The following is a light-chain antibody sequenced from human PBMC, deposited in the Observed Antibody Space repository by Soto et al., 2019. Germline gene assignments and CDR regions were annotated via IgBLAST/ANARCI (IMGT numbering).Light chain of an antibody. J-gene: IGKJ2*01. CDR1: QSVSSN. Sequence: IVMTQSPGTLSVSPGERATLSCRASQSVSSNLAWYQQKPGQAPRLLIYGASTRATGIPARFSGSGSGTDFTLTISSLQSEDFAVYYCQHYNYWPYTFGQGTKVDI. CDR2: GAS. V-gene: IGKV3-15*01. CDR3: QHYNYWPYT.